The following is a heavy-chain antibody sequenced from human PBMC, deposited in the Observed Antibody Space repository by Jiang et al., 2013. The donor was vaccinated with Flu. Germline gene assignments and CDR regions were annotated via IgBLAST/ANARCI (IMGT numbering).Heavy chain of an antibody. V-gene: IGHV4-59*01. D-gene: IGHD6-13*01. Sequence: GPGLVKPSETLSLTCTVSGGSIGSYYWSWIRQPPGKGLEWIGCIYHSGSTNYNPSLESRITISLDTSKNQFSLNLSSVTAADTAVYYCAGDPSSTWAFDNWG. CDR1: GGSIGSYY. J-gene: IGHJ4*01. CDR3: AGDPSSTWAFDN. CDR2: IYHSGST.